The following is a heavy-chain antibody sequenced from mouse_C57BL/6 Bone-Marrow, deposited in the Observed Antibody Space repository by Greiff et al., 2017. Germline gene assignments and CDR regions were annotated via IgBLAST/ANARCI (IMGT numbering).Heavy chain of an antibody. J-gene: IGHJ3*01. CDR1: GFTFSDAW. CDR3: TRRGLRRFAY. CDR2: IRNKANNHAT. V-gene: IGHV6-6*01. D-gene: IGHD2-4*01. Sequence: EVKLVESGGGLVQPGGSMKLSCAASGFTFSDAWMDWVRQSPEKGLEWVAEIRNKANNHATYYAESVKGRFTISRDDSERSVYLQMNSLRAEDTGIYYCTRRGLRRFAYWGQGTLVTVSA.